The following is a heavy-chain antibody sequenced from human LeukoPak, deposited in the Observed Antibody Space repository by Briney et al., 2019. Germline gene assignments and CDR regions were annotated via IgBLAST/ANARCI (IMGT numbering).Heavy chain of an antibody. CDR2: INHSGST. V-gene: IGHV4-39*07. CDR1: GGSISSSSYY. Sequence: SETLSLTCTVSGGSISSSSYYWSWIRQPPGKGLEWIGEINHSGSTNYNPSLKSRVTISVDTSKNQFSLKLSSVTAADTAVYYCARGVYIDYWGQGTLVTVSS. J-gene: IGHJ4*02. CDR3: ARGVYIDY.